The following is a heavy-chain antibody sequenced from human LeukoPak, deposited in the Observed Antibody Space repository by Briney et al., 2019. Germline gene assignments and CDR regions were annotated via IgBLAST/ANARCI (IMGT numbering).Heavy chain of an antibody. V-gene: IGHV4-38-2*01. J-gene: IGHJ6*03. CDR1: GFTFTSYG. D-gene: IGHD4-17*01. CDR3: ARFRVEVHGDYDGDFYYYDMDV. Sequence: QTGGSLRLSCAASGFTFTSYGMSWVRQAPGKGLEWIGSIYYSGSTYYNPSLKSRVTISVDTSKNQFSLKLSSVTAADTAVYYCARFRVEVHGDYDGDFYYYDMDVWGTGTTVTISS. CDR2: IYYSGST.